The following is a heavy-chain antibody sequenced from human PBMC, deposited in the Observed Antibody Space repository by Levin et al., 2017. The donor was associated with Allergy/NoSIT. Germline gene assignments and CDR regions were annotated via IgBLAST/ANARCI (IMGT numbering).Heavy chain of an antibody. CDR2: IWYDGSNK. CDR3: ARETYDFWSGYYTGSDY. Sequence: GESLKISCAASGFTFSSYGMHWVRQAPGKGLEWVAVIWYDGSNKYYADSVKGRFTISRDNSKNTLYLQMNSLRAEDTAVYYCARETYDFWSGYYTGSDYWGQGTLVTVSS. J-gene: IGHJ4*02. CDR1: GFTFSSYG. V-gene: IGHV3-33*01. D-gene: IGHD3-3*01.